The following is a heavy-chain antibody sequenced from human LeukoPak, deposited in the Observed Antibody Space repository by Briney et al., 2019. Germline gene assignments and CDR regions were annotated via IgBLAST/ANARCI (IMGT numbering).Heavy chain of an antibody. J-gene: IGHJ5*02. CDR3: ARGAAAGTGPSWFDP. CDR2: IKQDGSEK. D-gene: IGHD6-13*01. V-gene: IGHV3-7*01. CDR1: GFTFSSYW. Sequence: GGSLRLSCAASGFTFSSYWMSWVRQAPGKGLEWVANIKQDGSEKYYVDSVKGRFTTSRDNAKNSLYLQMNSLRAEDTAVYYCARGAAAGTGPSWFDPWGQGTLVTVSS.